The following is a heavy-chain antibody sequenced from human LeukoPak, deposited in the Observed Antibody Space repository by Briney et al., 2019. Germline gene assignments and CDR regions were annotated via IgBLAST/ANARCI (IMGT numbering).Heavy chain of an antibody. D-gene: IGHD3-10*01. CDR3: ARGPHYYGSGSYPNWFDP. CDR1: GYTFTGYY. J-gene: IGHJ5*02. Sequence: ASVKDSCKDSGYTFTGYYMHWVRQAPGQGLEWMGWINPNSGGTNYAQKFQGWVTMTRDTSISTAYMELSRLRSDDTAVYYCARGPHYYGSGSYPNWFDPWGQGTLVTVSS. CDR2: INPNSGGT. V-gene: IGHV1-2*04.